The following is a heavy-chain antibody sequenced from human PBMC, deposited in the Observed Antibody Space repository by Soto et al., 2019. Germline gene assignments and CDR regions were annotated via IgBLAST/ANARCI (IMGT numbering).Heavy chain of an antibody. CDR3: AREVRATFDP. Sequence: EVQLVESGGGLVQPGGSLRLSCAASGFTFNTYWMAWVRQAPGKGPEWVASIKQDGSETFYMDSVRGRFTISRDNAKKSIYLQMNSLRAEDMAVYYCAREVRATFDPWGQGTLVTVSS. D-gene: IGHD1-26*01. V-gene: IGHV3-7*01. CDR1: GFTFNTYW. J-gene: IGHJ5*02. CDR2: IKQDGSET.